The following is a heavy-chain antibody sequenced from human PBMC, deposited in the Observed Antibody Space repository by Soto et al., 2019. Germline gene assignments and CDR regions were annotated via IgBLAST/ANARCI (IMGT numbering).Heavy chain of an antibody. V-gene: IGHV4-59*01. Sequence: SETLSLTCTVSGGSISSYYWSWIRQPPGKGLEWIGYIYYSGSTNYNPSLKSRVTISVDTSKNQFSLKLSSVTAADTAVYYCAREGGDSRLSGPNDAFDIWGQGTMVTVSS. D-gene: IGHD6-13*01. CDR3: AREGGDSRLSGPNDAFDI. CDR2: IYYSGST. CDR1: GGSISSYY. J-gene: IGHJ3*02.